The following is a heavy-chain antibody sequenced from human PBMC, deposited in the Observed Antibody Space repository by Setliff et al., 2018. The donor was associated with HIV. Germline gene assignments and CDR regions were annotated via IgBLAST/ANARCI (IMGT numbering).Heavy chain of an antibody. D-gene: IGHD2-15*01. CDR1: GFTFSGSA. Sequence: PGGSLRLSCAASGFTFSGSAMHWVRQASGKGLEWVGRIKSKTNNYATAYAASVKGRFTISRYDSKKTAYLQMNSLKTEDTAVYFCTRLGPSDYCGGGNCYYDYWGQGTLVTVS. CDR2: IKSKTNNYAT. J-gene: IGHJ4*02. CDR3: TRLGPSDYCGGGNCYYDY. V-gene: IGHV3-73*01.